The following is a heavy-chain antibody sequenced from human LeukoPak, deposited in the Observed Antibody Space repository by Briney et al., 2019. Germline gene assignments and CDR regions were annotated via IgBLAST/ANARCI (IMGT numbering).Heavy chain of an antibody. D-gene: IGHD2-2*01. CDR3: ATGTIYCSSCSGDY. CDR1: GCSLTELS. Sequence: EASVKVSCKVSGCSLTELSMHWVRQAPGKGLEWMGGFDPDDGETPLFAQKFQGRVSMTEDTSTDTAYMELSSLSSEDTAVYYCATGTIYCSSCSGDYWGQGTLVTVSS. J-gene: IGHJ4*02. V-gene: IGHV1-24*01. CDR2: FDPDDGET.